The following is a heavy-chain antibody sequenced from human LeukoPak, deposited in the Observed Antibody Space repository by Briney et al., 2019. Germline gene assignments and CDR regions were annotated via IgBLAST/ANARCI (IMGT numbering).Heavy chain of an antibody. CDR1: GFTFSGSA. J-gene: IGHJ6*02. CDR3: TRGSQSDYYGMDV. V-gene: IGHV3-73*01. Sequence: PGGSLRLSCAASGFTFSGSAMHWVRQASGKGLEWVGRIRSRTNTYATAYAASVKGRFTISRDDSKNTAYLQMNSLKTEDTAVYYCTRGSQSDYYGMDVWGQGTTVTVSS. CDR2: IRSRTNTYAT.